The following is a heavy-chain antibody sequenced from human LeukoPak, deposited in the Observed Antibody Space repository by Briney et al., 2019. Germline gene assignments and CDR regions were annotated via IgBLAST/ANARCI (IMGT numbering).Heavy chain of an antibody. V-gene: IGHV4-39*07. CDR2: IYYSGST. D-gene: IGHD6-13*01. J-gene: IGHJ5*02. Sequence: PSETLSLTCTVSGGSISSSSYYWGWIRQPPGKGLEWIGSIYYSGSTYYNPSLKSRVTISVDTSKNQFSLKLSSVTAADTAVYYCARVWLLAAAGNWFDPWGQGTLVTVSS. CDR3: ARVWLLAAAGNWFDP. CDR1: GGSISSSSYY.